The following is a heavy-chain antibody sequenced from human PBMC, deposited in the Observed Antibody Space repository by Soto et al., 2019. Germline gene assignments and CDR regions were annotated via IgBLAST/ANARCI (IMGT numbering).Heavy chain of an antibody. J-gene: IGHJ6*02. CDR3: ARDSGWNRVHYYYYYGMDV. Sequence: ASVKVSCKASGYTFTSYGISWVRQAPGQGLEWMGWISAYNGNTNYAQKLQGRVTMTTDTSTSTAYMELRSLRSDDTAVYYCARDSGWNRVHYYYYYGMDVWGQGTTVTVSS. D-gene: IGHD6-19*01. V-gene: IGHV1-18*01. CDR2: ISAYNGNT. CDR1: GYTFTSYG.